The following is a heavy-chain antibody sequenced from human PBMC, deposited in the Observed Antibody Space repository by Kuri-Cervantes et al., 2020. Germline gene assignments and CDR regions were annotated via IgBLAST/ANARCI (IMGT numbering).Heavy chain of an antibody. CDR1: GFTFDDYA. Sequence: SLKISCAASGFTFDDYAMHWVRQAPGKGLEWVSGISWNSGSIGYADSVKGRFTISRDNSKNTLYLQMNSLRAEDTAVYYCAKDLLSLYYYDSSGYPPLPYYGMDVWGQGTTVTVSS. CDR2: ISWNSGSI. CDR3: AKDLLSLYYYDSSGYPPLPYYGMDV. J-gene: IGHJ6*02. V-gene: IGHV3-9*01. D-gene: IGHD3-22*01.